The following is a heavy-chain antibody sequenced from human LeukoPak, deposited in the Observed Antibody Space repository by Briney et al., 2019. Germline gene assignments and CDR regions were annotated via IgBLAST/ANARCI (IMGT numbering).Heavy chain of an antibody. Sequence: SETLSLTCAVYGGSFSDYYWSWIRQPPGKGLEWIGEINHSGSTNYNPSLKRRVTISVDTSKNQFSLKLSSVTAADTAVYYCARGPIVGAAGLYWGQGTLVTVSS. D-gene: IGHD1-26*01. CDR1: GGSFSDYY. CDR3: ARGPIVGAAGLY. J-gene: IGHJ4*02. V-gene: IGHV4-34*01. CDR2: INHSGST.